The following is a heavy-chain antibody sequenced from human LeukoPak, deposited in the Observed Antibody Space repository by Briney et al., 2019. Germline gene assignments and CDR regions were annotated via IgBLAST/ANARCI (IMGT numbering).Heavy chain of an antibody. CDR2: ISWNSGSI. Sequence: PGGSLRLSCAASGFTFDDYAMHWVRHAPGKGLEWVSGISWNSGSIGYADSVKGRFTISRDNAKNSLYLQMNSLRAEDTALYYCAKDSGAYCSSTSCFYGMDVWGQGTTVTVSS. J-gene: IGHJ6*02. CDR3: AKDSGAYCSSTSCFYGMDV. V-gene: IGHV3-9*01. CDR1: GFTFDDYA. D-gene: IGHD2-2*01.